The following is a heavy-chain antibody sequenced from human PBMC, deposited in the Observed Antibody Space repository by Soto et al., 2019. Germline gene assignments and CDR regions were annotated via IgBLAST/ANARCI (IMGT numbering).Heavy chain of an antibody. CDR1: GFTLSIYG. CDR2: ISHDGSSE. CDR3: AKERYSYGSVYCGMDV. J-gene: IGHJ6*02. V-gene: IGHV3-30*18. Sequence: QEQLVESGGGAVQPGRSLRLSCAASGFTLSIYGMHWVRQAPGKGLEWVALISHDGSSEYYADSVKGRFTISRDISKNTLDLQMNRLRPEDTAVYFCAKERYSYGSVYCGMDVWGLGTTVTVSS. D-gene: IGHD5-18*01.